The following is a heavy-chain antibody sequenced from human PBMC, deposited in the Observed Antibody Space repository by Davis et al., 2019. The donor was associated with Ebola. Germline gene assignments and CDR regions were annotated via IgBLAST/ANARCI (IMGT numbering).Heavy chain of an antibody. CDR3: VRILAVYANALDI. CDR2: VYPGDSDT. D-gene: IGHD2-8*02. CDR1: GYSFTNYW. Sequence: GESLKISCQGSGYSFTNYWIGWVRQMPGKGLEWMGIVYPGDSDTRYSPSFQGQVTISADKSISTAYLQWSSLKASDTAMYYCVRILAVYANALDIWGQGTMVTVSS. J-gene: IGHJ3*02. V-gene: IGHV5-51*01.